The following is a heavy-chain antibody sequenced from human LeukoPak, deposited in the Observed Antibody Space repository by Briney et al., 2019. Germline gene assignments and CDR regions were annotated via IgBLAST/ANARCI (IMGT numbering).Heavy chain of an antibody. CDR1: GYTFSRYY. CDR2: ITPSGGST. Sequence: ASVKVSCKASGYTFSRYYIYWVRQAPGQGLEWMKKITPSGGSTSYAQKFQGRVTMTRDTSTSTVYMELSSLRSEDTAVYYCASGITMVRGYYMDVWGKGTTVTISS. CDR3: ASGITMVRGYYMDV. V-gene: IGHV1-46*01. J-gene: IGHJ6*03. D-gene: IGHD3-10*01.